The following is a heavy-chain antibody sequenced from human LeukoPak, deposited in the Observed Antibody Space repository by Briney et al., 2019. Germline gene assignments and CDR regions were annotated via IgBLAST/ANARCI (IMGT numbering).Heavy chain of an antibody. D-gene: IGHD6-13*01. J-gene: IGHJ4*02. CDR1: GFIFTSYD. CDR2: IRSDGSDK. V-gene: IGHV3-30*02. Sequence: GGSLRLSCAASGFIFTSYDMHWVRQAPGKGLVWVAFIRSDGSDKYFADSVMGRFTISRDNSKNTVYLQMNSLRAEDTAVYYCAKVGAAGRAYYFDSWGQGTLVTVSS. CDR3: AKVGAAGRAYYFDS.